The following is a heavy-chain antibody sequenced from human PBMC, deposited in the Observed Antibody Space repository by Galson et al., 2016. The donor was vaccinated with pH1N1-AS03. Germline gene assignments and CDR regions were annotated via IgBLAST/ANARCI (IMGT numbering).Heavy chain of an antibody. CDR2: ISGSGGNT. CDR1: GFIFSDYA. J-gene: IGHJ4*02. V-gene: IGHV3-23*01. D-gene: IGHD3-22*01. Sequence: SLRLSCAASGFIFSDYAMNWVRQAPGKGLEWLSGISGSGGNTDYADPVRGRFTISRDTSKNTLYLQMSSLRAEDTAVYYCAKDRDYYYDSSFGHWGQGTLVTVSS. CDR3: AKDRDYYYDSSFGH.